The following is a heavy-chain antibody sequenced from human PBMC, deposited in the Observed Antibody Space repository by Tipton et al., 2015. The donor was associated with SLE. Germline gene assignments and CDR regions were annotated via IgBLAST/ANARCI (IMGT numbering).Heavy chain of an antibody. D-gene: IGHD3-22*01. CDR1: GGSVSSGSYY. V-gene: IGHV4-61*01. CDR2: VHYSGST. Sequence: LRLSCTVSGGSVSSGSYYWSWIRQPPGKGLEWIGYVHYSGSTNYNPSLKSRVTISVDTSKNQFSLKLSSVTAADTAVYYCARVGGSGYLNWFDPWGQGTLVTVSS. CDR3: ARVGGSGYLNWFDP. J-gene: IGHJ5*02.